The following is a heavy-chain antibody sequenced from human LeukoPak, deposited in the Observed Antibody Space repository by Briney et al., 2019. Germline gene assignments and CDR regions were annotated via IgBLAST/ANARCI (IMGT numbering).Heavy chain of an antibody. CDR3: ARELYCSGGSCHSRDAFDI. CDR2: IYQSGST. Sequence: SETLSLTCTVSGYAISSGYYWGWIRQPPGKGLEWIGSIYQSGSTYYNPSLKSRVTISVDTSKNQFSLKLSSVTAADTAVYYCARELYCSGGSCHSRDAFDIWGQGTMVTVSS. CDR1: GYAISSGYY. D-gene: IGHD2-15*01. V-gene: IGHV4-38-2*02. J-gene: IGHJ3*02.